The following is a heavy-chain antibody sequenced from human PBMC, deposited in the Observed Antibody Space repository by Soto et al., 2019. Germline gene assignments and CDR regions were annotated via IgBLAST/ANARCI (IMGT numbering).Heavy chain of an antibody. V-gene: IGHV3-20*04. CDR3: ARDARIAVAGLYYFDY. J-gene: IGHJ4*02. CDR1: GFTFDDYG. Sequence: SLRLSCAASGFTFDDYGMSWVRQAPGKGLEWVSGINWNGGSTGYADSVKGRFTISRDNAKNSLYLQMNSLRAEDTALYYCARDARIAVAGLYYFDYWGQGTLVTVSS. CDR2: INWNGGST. D-gene: IGHD6-19*01.